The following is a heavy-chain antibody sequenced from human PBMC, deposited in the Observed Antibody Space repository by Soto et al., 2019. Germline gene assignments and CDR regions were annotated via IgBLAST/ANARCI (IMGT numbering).Heavy chain of an antibody. Sequence: QITLKESGPTLVKPTQTLTLTCTFSGLSLSTTGVGVGWIRQPPGKSLEWLALIYWDDDKRYSPSLKSRLTITQDSSKNQVVPTMTNMDPVDTATYYCVQSRCGGDCLQSYTSHSYYGLDVWGQGTTVTVSS. CDR1: GLSLSTTGVG. CDR2: IYWDDDK. CDR3: VQSRCGGDCLQSYTSHSYYGLDV. D-gene: IGHD2-21*02. V-gene: IGHV2-5*02. J-gene: IGHJ6*02.